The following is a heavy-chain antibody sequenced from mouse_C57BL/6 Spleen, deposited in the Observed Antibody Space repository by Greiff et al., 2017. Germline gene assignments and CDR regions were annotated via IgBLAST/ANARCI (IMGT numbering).Heavy chain of an antibody. CDR1: GFTFSSYG. CDR3: ARFYYYGSSYNAMDY. CDR2: ISSGGSYT. V-gene: IGHV5-6*01. J-gene: IGHJ4*01. D-gene: IGHD1-1*01. Sequence: EVQLVESGGDLVKPGGSLKLSCAASGFTFSSYGMSWVRQTPDKRLEWVATISSGGSYTYYPDSVKGRFTISRDNAKNTLYLQMSSLKSEDTAMYYCARFYYYGSSYNAMDYWGQGTSVTVSS.